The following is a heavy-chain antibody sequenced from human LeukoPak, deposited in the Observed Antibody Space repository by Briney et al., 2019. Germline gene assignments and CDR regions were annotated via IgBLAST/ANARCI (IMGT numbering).Heavy chain of an antibody. CDR3: ARGLSDYDYPFDY. CDR1: GFTFSSYS. CDR2: IGGSDNYI. J-gene: IGHJ4*02. D-gene: IGHD5-12*01. V-gene: IGHV3-21*01. Sequence: GGSLRLSCAASGFTFSSYSMNWARQAPGKGLEWVSSIGGSDNYISYVDSVKGRFTISRDNAKNSLFLQMNSLRAEDTAMYYCARGLSDYDYPFDYWGQGTLVTVSS.